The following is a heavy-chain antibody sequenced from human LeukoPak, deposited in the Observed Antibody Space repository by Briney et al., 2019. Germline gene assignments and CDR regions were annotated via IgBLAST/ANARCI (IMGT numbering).Heavy chain of an antibody. V-gene: IGHV4-34*01. D-gene: IGHD6-19*01. J-gene: IGHJ4*02. CDR3: ARSVSSGWGPKFDY. CDR1: GGSFSGYY. Sequence: PSETLSLTCAVYGGSFSGYYWSWIRQPPGKGLEWIGEINHSGSTNYNPSLKSRVTISVDTSKNQFSLKLSSVTAAETAVYYCARSVSSGWGPKFDYWGQGTLVTVSS. CDR2: INHSGST.